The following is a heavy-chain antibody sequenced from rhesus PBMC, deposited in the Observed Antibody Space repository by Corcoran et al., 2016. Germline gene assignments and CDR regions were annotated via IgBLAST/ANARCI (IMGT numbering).Heavy chain of an antibody. V-gene: IGHV1-180*01. J-gene: IGHJ5-1*01. CDR2: ITHYNGNK. D-gene: IGHD5-12*01. CDR3: TRANSYVRFDV. Sequence: QVQLVQSGGEIKQPGASVKLSCKASGYTFTSYYMHWVRQAPGQGLEWIGMITHYNGNKGYAKSCQGRVTITTDTSTSTGYMELSSLRSEDTAVYYCTRANSYVRFDVWGPGVLVTVSS. CDR1: GYTFTSYY.